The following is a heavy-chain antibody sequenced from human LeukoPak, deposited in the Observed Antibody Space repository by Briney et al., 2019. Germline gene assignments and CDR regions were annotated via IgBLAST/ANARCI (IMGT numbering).Heavy chain of an antibody. J-gene: IGHJ4*02. Sequence: PGGSLRLSCAASGFTFSSYAMSWVGQAAGKGLEWVSAISDSGGSTYYADSVKGRFTISRDNSKNTLYLQMNSLRAEDTAVYYCAKDAYYYDSSGYYAAIDYWGQGTLVTVSS. CDR1: GFTFSSYA. CDR2: ISDSGGST. D-gene: IGHD3-22*01. V-gene: IGHV3-23*01. CDR3: AKDAYYYDSSGYYAAIDY.